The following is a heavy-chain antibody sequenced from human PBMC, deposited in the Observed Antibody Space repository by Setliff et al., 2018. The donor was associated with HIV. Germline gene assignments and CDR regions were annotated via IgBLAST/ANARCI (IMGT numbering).Heavy chain of an antibody. J-gene: IGHJ4*02. D-gene: IGHD4-17*01. CDR2: IYYSGST. V-gene: IGHV4-39*01. CDR1: GGSISSSSYY. CDR3: ARQQYGDYVFGTFGDFDY. Sequence: PSETLSLTCTVSGGSISSSSYYWGWIRQPPGKGLEWIGSIYYSGSTYYNSSLKSRVTISVDTSKNQFSLKLSSVTAADTAVYYCARQQYGDYVFGTFGDFDYWGQGTLVTVSS.